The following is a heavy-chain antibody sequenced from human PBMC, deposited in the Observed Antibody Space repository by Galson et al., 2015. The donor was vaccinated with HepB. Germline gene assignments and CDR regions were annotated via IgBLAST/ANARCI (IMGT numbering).Heavy chain of an antibody. CDR3: ARDSSGWEV. J-gene: IGHJ4*02. Sequence: CAISGDSVSTHSASWNWIRQSPSRGLEGLGRTYHRATWGSDYAVSVKSRITINADTSKNHFSLQLNSVTPEDTAVYYCARDSSGWEVWGQGTLVTVSS. CDR1: GDSVSTHSAS. D-gene: IGHD6-19*01. V-gene: IGHV6-1*01. CDR2: TYHRATWGS.